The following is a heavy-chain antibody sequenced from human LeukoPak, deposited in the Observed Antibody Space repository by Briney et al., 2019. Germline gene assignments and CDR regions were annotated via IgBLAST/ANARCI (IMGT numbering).Heavy chain of an antibody. J-gene: IGHJ4*02. CDR3: ATRRSGWYFAY. CDR2: ASGSGGST. V-gene: IGHV3-23*01. CDR1: GFTFTNYA. Sequence: GGSLRLSCAASGFTFTNYAMSWVRQAPGKGLEWVSTASGSGGSTYYADSVKGRFTVSRDSSKNTLYLQMNSLRAEDTAVYYCATRRSGWYFAYWGQGTLVTVSS. D-gene: IGHD6-19*01.